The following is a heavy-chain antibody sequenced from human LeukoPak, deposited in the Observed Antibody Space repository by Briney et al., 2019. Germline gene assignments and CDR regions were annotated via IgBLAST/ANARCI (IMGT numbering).Heavy chain of an antibody. V-gene: IGHV1-69*02. CDR2: IIPILGIA. Sequence: GASVKVSCKASGYTFTGYYMHWVRQAPGQGLEWMGRIIPILGIANYAQKFQGRVTITADKSTSTAYMELSSLRSEDTAVYYCARKGYYYDSSGYGEYFQHWGQGTLVTVSS. CDR1: GYTFTGYY. J-gene: IGHJ1*01. D-gene: IGHD3-22*01. CDR3: ARKGYYYDSSGYGEYFQH.